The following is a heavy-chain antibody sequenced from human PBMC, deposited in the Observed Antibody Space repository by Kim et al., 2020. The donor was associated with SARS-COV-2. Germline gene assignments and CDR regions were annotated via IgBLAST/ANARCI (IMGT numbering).Heavy chain of an antibody. Sequence: GGSLRLSCAASGFTVSSNYMSWVRQAPGKGLEWVSVIYSGGSTYYADSVKGRFTISRHNSKNTLYLQMNSLRAEDTAVYYCARGATGTTDYYYYYMDVWGKGTTVTVSS. D-gene: IGHD1-7*01. J-gene: IGHJ6*03. CDR2: IYSGGST. V-gene: IGHV3-53*04. CDR1: GFTVSSNY. CDR3: ARGATGTTDYYYYYMDV.